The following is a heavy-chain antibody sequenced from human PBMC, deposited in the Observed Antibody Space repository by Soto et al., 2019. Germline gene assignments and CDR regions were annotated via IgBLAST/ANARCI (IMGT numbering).Heavy chain of an antibody. J-gene: IGHJ3*02. D-gene: IGHD3-10*01. CDR3: ARERGVLSEAFDI. Sequence: SQTLSLTGSLSLDSVSSHSAACNWLRHSPSRGLECLVRTYYRSNCYNEYARSVKSQITINPDTSRNQLSLQLNSVTPEDTAVYYCARERGVLSEAFDIWGQGTVVTVPS. CDR2: TYYRSNCYN. CDR1: LDSVSSHSAA. V-gene: IGHV6-1*01.